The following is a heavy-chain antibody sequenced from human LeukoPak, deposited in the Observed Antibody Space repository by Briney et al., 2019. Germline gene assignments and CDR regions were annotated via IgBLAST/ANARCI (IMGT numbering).Heavy chain of an antibody. CDR2: IYYSGST. J-gene: IGHJ4*02. D-gene: IGHD3-22*01. CDR3: ARDGYYYDSSGRLFDY. Sequence: SETLSLTCSVSGGSMSNYYWSWIRQPPGKGLEWIGSIYYSGSTYYNPSLKSRVTISVDTSKNQSSLKLSSVTAADTAVYYCARDGYYYDSSGRLFDYWGQGTLVTVSS. CDR1: GGSMSNYY. V-gene: IGHV4-39*07.